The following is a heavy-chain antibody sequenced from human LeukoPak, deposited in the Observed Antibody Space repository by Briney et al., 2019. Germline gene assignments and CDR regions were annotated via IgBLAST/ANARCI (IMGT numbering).Heavy chain of an antibody. J-gene: IGHJ6*03. D-gene: IGHD4-11*01. Sequence: SETLSLTCAVYGGSFSGYYWSWIRQPPGKGLEWIGYIDHTGTTNYNPSLNSRVTISRDTSKNHFSLQLSSVTAADTAVYFCARGRVSSSTWHSTYYYYFYMDVWGKGTTVTVSS. CDR2: IDHTGTT. CDR1: GGSFSGYY. CDR3: ARGRVSSSTWHSTYYYYFYMDV. V-gene: IGHV4-59*01.